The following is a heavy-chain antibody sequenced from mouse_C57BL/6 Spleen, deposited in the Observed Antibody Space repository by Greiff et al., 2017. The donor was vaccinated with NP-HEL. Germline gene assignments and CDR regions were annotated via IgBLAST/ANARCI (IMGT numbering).Heavy chain of an antibody. V-gene: IGHV1-64*01. J-gene: IGHJ3*01. Sequence: QVHVKQPGAELVKPGASVKLSCKASGYTFTSYWMHWVKQRPGQGLEWIGMIHPNSGSTNYNEKFKSKATLTVDKSSSTAYMQLSSLTSEDSAVYYCARRAYYSNPWFAYWGQGTLVTVSA. D-gene: IGHD2-5*01. CDR2: IHPNSGST. CDR1: GYTFTSYW. CDR3: ARRAYYSNPWFAY.